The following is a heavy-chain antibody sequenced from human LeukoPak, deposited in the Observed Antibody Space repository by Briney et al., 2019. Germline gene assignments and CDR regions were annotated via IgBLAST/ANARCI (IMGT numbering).Heavy chain of an antibody. Sequence: GGSLRLSCAASGFTFSSYSMNWVRQAPGKGLEWVSSISSSSSYIYYADSVKGRFTISRDNAKNSLYLQMNSQRAEDTAVYYCARDSAAGLGAFDIWGQGTLVTVSS. CDR2: ISSSSSYI. D-gene: IGHD6-13*01. CDR3: ARDSAAGLGAFDI. CDR1: GFTFSSYS. J-gene: IGHJ3*02. V-gene: IGHV3-21*01.